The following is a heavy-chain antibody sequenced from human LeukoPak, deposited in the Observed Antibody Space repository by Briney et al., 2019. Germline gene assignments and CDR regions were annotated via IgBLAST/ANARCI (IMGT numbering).Heavy chain of an antibody. V-gene: IGHV3-30-3*01. CDR2: ISYDGSNK. D-gene: IGHD3-10*01. Sequence: SGRSLRLSCAASGFTFSSYAMHWVRQAPGKGLEWVAVISYDGSNKYYADSVKGRFTISRDNSKNTLYLQMNSLRAEDTAVYYCARGLESITMVRGVIRGFDYWGQGTLVTVSS. CDR3: ARGLESITMVRGVIRGFDY. CDR1: GFTFSSYA. J-gene: IGHJ4*02.